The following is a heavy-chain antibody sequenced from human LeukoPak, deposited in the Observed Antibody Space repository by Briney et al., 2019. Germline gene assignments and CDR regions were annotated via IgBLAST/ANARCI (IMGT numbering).Heavy chain of an antibody. CDR2: VNRDGSET. CDR1: GFTLSNYW. J-gene: IGHJ6*02. V-gene: IGHV3-7*03. Sequence: GGSLRLSCAASGFTLSNYWMTWVRQVPGRGPEWVANVNRDGSETYYLDSVKGRFTISKDNAKNSLYLQMNSLRAEDTALYHCARNNGMDVWGQGTTVIVSS. CDR3: ARNNGMDV.